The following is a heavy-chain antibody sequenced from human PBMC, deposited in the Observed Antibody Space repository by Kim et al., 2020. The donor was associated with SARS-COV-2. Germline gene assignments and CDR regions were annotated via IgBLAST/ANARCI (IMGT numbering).Heavy chain of an antibody. CDR2: GT. D-gene: IGHD1-1*01. CDR3: ARAPWNDLDY. J-gene: IGHJ4*02. V-gene: IGHV1-2*02. Sequence: GTNDAQKCQGRVTMTRDTSISTAYMELSRLRSDDTAVYYCARAPWNDLDYWGQGTLVTVSS.